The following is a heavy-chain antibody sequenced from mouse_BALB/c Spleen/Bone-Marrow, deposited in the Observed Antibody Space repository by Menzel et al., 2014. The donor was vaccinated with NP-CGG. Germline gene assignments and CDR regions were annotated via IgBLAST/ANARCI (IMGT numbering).Heavy chain of an antibody. CDR1: GYSITSGYS. D-gene: IGHD2-10*02. CDR2: IHYSGTT. CDR3: ARSLDEGYAMDY. V-gene: IGHV3-1*02. Sequence: EVKLMESGPDLVKPSQSLSLTCTVTGYSITSGYSWHWIRQFPGDKLGWMGYIHYSGTTNYNPSLKSRVSITRDTSKNQFFLQLNSVTTEDTATYYCARSLDEGYAMDYWGQGTSVTVSS. J-gene: IGHJ4*01.